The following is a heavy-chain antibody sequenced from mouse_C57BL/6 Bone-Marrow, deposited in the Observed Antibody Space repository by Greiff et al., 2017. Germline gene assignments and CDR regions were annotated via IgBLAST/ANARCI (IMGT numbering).Heavy chain of an antibody. Sequence: QVQLQQPGAELVKPGASVKMSCKASGYTFTSYWITWVKQRPGQGLEWIGDIYPGSGSTNYNEKFKSKATLTVDTSSSTAYMQLSSLTSEDSAVYYCARRSPSYGSSFFDYWGQGTTRTVSS. J-gene: IGHJ2*01. CDR3: ARRSPSYGSSFFDY. CDR2: IYPGSGST. D-gene: IGHD1-1*01. V-gene: IGHV1-55*01. CDR1: GYTFTSYW.